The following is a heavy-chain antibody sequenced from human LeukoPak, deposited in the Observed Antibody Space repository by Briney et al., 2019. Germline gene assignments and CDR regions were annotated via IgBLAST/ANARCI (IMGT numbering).Heavy chain of an antibody. J-gene: IGHJ6*02. CDR2: ISAYNGNT. CDR1: GYTFTGYY. D-gene: IGHD3-10*01. V-gene: IGHV1-18*04. Sequence: ASVKVSCKASGYTFTGYYMHWVRQAPGQGLEWMGWISAYNGNTNYAQKLQGRVTMTTDTSTSTAYMELRSLRSDDTAVYYCAREALTMVRGVSIYYYYGMDVWGQGTTVTVSS. CDR3: AREALTMVRGVSIYYYYGMDV.